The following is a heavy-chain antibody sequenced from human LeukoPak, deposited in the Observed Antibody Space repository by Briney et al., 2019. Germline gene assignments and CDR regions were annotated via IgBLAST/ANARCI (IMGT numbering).Heavy chain of an antibody. J-gene: IGHJ5*02. CDR1: GYTFSTYG. CDR2: ISGSTGST. CDR3: ARVGRVCSDINCYWADWFDP. D-gene: IGHD2-2*01. Sequence: ASVKVSCKASGYTFSTYGITWVREAPGQGPEWLGWISGSTGSTHYTQAVQGRVTMTTDTSTATAYMELRSLRSDDTAIYYCARVGRVCSDINCYWADWFDPWGQGTLVIVSS. V-gene: IGHV1-18*01.